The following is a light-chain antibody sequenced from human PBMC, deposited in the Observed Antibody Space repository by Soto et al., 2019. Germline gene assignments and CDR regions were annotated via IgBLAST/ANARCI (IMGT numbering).Light chain of an antibody. V-gene: IGKV3-20*01. Sequence: EIVLTQSPGTLSLSPGERATLSCRASQSVSSSYLAWYQQKPAQAPRLLIYGASSRATGIPDRFSGSGSGTDFTLTISRLEPEDFEVYYYQQCDGSPRLTCGGGTKLEIK. CDR2: GAS. CDR1: QSVSSSY. J-gene: IGKJ4*02. CDR3: QQCDGSPRLT.